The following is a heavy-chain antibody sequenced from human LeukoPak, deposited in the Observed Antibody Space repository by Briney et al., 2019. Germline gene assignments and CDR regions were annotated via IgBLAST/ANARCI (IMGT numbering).Heavy chain of an antibody. CDR2: INYSGST. J-gene: IGHJ4*02. CDR1: GGSFSGYY. Sequence: PSETLSLTCAVYGGSFSGYYWSWIRQPPGKGLEWIGYINYSGSTNYNPSLKSRVTISVDTSKNQFSLKLSSVTAADTAVYYCARHRVGVTRDFDYWGQGTLVTVSS. D-gene: IGHD1-26*01. CDR3: ARHRVGVTRDFDY. V-gene: IGHV4-59*08.